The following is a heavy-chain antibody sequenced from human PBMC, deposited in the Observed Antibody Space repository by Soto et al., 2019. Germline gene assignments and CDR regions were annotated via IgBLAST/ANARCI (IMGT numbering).Heavy chain of an antibody. CDR3: ARVRYCSSTSCYAFDI. J-gene: IGHJ3*02. Sequence: SETLSLTCAVYGGSFSGYYWSWIRQPPGKGLEWIGEINHSGSTNYNPSLKSRVTISVDTSKNQFSLKLSSVTAADTVVYYCARVRYCSSTSCYAFDIWGQGTMVTVSS. V-gene: IGHV4-34*01. CDR2: INHSGST. D-gene: IGHD2-2*01. CDR1: GGSFSGYY.